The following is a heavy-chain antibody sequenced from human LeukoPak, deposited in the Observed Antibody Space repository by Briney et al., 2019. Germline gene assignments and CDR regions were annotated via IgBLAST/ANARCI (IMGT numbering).Heavy chain of an antibody. Sequence: GGSLRLSCAASGFTFSSYDMYWVRQAPGKGLEWVAVIFYDGSNKYCADSVKGRFTISRDNSKNTLYLQMNSLRADDTALYYCARVGIAAPGYYGMDVWGQGTTVTVSS. J-gene: IGHJ6*02. V-gene: IGHV3-33*01. CDR1: GFTFSSYD. CDR3: ARVGIAAPGYYGMDV. CDR2: IFYDGSNK. D-gene: IGHD6-13*01.